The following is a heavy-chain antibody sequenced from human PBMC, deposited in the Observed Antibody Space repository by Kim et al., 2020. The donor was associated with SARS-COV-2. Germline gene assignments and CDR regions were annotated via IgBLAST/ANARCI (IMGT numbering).Heavy chain of an antibody. CDR2: ISWNSGSI. Sequence: GGSLRLSCAASGFTFGDYAMHWVRQAPGKGLEWVSGISWNSGSIGYADSVKGRFTISRDNAKNSLYLQMNSLRAEDTALYYCAKDNPDYDFWSGSLGYGMDVWGQGTTVTVSS. CDR3: AKDNPDYDFWSGSLGYGMDV. D-gene: IGHD3-3*01. V-gene: IGHV3-9*01. J-gene: IGHJ6*02. CDR1: GFTFGDYA.